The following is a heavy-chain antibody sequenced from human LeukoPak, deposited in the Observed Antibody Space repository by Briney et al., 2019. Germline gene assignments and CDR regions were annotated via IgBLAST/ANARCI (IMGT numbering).Heavy chain of an antibody. J-gene: IGHJ6*02. CDR3: AARRDYYYYYGMDV. V-gene: IGHV4-31*03. CDR1: GGSISSGGYY. Sequence: SETLSLTCTVSGGSISSGGYYWSWIRQHPGKGLGWIGYIYYSGSTYYNPSLKSRVTISVDTSKNQFSLKLSSVTAADTAVYYCAARRDYYYYYGMDVWGQGTTVTVSS. CDR2: IYYSGST.